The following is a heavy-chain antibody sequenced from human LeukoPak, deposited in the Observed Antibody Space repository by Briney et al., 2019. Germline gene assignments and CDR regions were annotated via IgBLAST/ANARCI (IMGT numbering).Heavy chain of an antibody. D-gene: IGHD2-21*01. CDR3: ARPPTRFLVMDV. CDR1: GGSFSGYY. Sequence: SETLSLTYAVYGGSFSGYYWSWIRQPPGKGLEWIGEINHSGSTNYNPSLKSRVTISVDTSKNQFSLKLSSVTAADTAVYYCARPPTRFLVMDVWGKGTTVTVSS. CDR2: INHSGST. J-gene: IGHJ6*03. V-gene: IGHV4-34*01.